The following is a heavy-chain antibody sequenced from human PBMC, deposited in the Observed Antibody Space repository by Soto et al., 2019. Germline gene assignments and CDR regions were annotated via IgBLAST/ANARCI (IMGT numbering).Heavy chain of an antibody. D-gene: IGHD3-22*01. CDR3: AKAPVYDSSAYSFDY. CDR1: GFTFSSYT. J-gene: IGHJ4*01. V-gene: IGHV3-23*01. Sequence: GGSLRLSCTASGFTFSSYTMSWVRQAPGKGLEWVSAINSGGTTSYADSVKGRFTVSRDNSKNTLYLQMNSLRAEDTAVYHCAKAPVYDSSAYSFDYWGLGTLVTVSS. CDR2: INSGGTT.